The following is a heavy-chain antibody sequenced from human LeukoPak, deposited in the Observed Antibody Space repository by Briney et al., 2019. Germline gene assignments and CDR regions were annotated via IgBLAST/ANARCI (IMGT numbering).Heavy chain of an antibody. CDR3: ARGSRDTDAFDI. CDR2: INHSGST. J-gene: IGHJ3*02. Sequence: SETLSLTCAVYGGSFSGYYWSWIRQPPGKGLEWIGEINHSGSTNYNPSLKSRVTISVDTSKNQFSLKLSSVTAADTAVYYCARGSRDTDAFDIWGRGTMVTVSS. V-gene: IGHV4-34*01. CDR1: GGSFSGYY. D-gene: IGHD2-21*01.